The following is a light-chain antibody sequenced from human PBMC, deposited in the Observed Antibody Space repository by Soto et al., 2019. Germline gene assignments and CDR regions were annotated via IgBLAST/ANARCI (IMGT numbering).Light chain of an antibody. CDR3: QQYGSSPYT. Sequence: EIVLTQSPATLSLSPGERATLSCRASRSVSVAYLVWYQQKPGQAPKLLIYGASKRATGVPDRFSVSWSGTDFSLTISRLEPEDSAVYYCQQYGSSPYTFGQGTKVDI. J-gene: IGKJ2*01. CDR2: GAS. CDR1: RSVSVAY. V-gene: IGKV3-20*01.